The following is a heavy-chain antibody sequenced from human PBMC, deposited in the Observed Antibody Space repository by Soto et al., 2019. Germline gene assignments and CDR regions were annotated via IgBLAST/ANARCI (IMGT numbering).Heavy chain of an antibody. Sequence: GESLKISCQASGYSFTTNWIGWVRQMPGKGLEWMGIIYPGDSHTTYSPSFQGQVTISVDKSISTAYLQWNSLKASDTALYYCARPSSGYVQHWGQGTLVTVSS. CDR2: IYPGDSHT. D-gene: IGHD3-22*01. CDR1: GYSFTTNW. CDR3: ARPSSGYVQH. V-gene: IGHV5-51*01. J-gene: IGHJ1*01.